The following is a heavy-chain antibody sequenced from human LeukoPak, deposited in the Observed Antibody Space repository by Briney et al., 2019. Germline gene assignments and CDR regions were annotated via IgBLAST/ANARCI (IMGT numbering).Heavy chain of an antibody. J-gene: IGHJ3*02. CDR2: IYTSGST. CDR1: GGSISSYY. CDR3: ARKSYCSGGSCYSLGAFDI. Sequence: SETLSLTCTVSGGSISSYYWSWIRQPAGKGLEWIGRIYTSGSTNYNPSLKSRVTMSVDTSKNQFSLKLSSVTAADTAVYYCARKSYCSGGSCYSLGAFDIWGQGTMVTVSS. D-gene: IGHD2-15*01. V-gene: IGHV4-4*07.